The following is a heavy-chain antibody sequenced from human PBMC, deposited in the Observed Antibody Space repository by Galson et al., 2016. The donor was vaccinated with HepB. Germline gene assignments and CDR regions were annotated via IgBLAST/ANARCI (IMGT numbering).Heavy chain of an antibody. J-gene: IGHJ4*02. CDR3: ARDGDYSFPFVF. CDR1: GLTFNDYS. Sequence: SLRLSCAVSGLTFNDYSMSWIRQAPGKGLEWVSYISATGSAIKYSDSVRGRLTIYRDNAKNSLYLQMHSLGDEDTAICYCARDGDYSFPFVFWGRGTLVTVSS. D-gene: IGHD4-11*01. CDR2: ISATGSAI. V-gene: IGHV3-11*01.